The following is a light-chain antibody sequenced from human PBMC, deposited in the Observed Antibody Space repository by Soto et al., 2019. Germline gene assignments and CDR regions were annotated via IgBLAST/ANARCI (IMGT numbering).Light chain of an antibody. CDR1: QSVSSN. CDR2: GAS. V-gene: IGKV3-15*01. CDR3: QQYHNWPPYT. Sequence: EIVMTQSPATLSVSPGERATLSCRASQSVSSNLAWYQQKPGQAPRLLIYGASTRATGIPARFSGSGSGTEFTPTISSLQSEDFAVYYCQQYHNWPPYTFGQGTKLEIK. J-gene: IGKJ2*01.